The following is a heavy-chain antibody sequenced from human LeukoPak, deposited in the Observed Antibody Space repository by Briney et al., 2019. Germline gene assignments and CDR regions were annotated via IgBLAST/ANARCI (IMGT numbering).Heavy chain of an antibody. J-gene: IGHJ4*02. V-gene: IGHV3-21*06. D-gene: IGHD2-15*01. CDR2: MSSGSRYI. CDR1: GFTFTTYA. Sequence: PGGSLRLSCTASGFTFTTYAMTWVRQAPGKGLEWISSMSSGSRYIYYADSVRGRFTISRDNTRNSLYLAMNNLRAEDTATYYCARDRPTGASRIFVVQWGQGTPVTVSS. CDR3: ARDRPTGASRIFVVQ.